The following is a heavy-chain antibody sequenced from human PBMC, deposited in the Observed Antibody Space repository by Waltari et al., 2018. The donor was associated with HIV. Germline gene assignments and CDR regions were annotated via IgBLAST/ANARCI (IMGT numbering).Heavy chain of an antibody. D-gene: IGHD2-2*01. Sequence: QVQLQESGPGLVKPSETLSLTCTVSGYSISSGYYWGWIRQPPGKGLEWIGSIYHSGGTYYNPSLKSRVTISVDTSKNQFSLKLSSVTAADTAVYYCARDEGCSSTSCSYYYYYGMDVWGQGTTVTVSS. CDR2: IYHSGGT. CDR3: ARDEGCSSTSCSYYYYYGMDV. CDR1: GYSISSGYY. V-gene: IGHV4-38-2*02. J-gene: IGHJ6*02.